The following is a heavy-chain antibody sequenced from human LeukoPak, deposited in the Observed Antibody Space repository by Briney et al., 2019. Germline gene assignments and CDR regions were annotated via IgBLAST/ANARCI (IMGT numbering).Heavy chain of an antibody. J-gene: IGHJ4*02. Sequence: ASVKVSCKASGYTLTAYYMHWVRQAPGQGLEWMGWINPNSGGTNYAQKFQGRVTMTRDTSISTAYMELSRLRSDDTAVYCCARASGAAAQNDYWGQGTLVTVSS. V-gene: IGHV1-2*02. CDR3: ARASGAAAQNDY. CDR1: GYTLTAYY. CDR2: INPNSGGT. D-gene: IGHD6-13*01.